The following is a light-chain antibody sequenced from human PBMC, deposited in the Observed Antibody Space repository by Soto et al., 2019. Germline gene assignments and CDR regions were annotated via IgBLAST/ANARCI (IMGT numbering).Light chain of an antibody. CDR2: IDD. CDR1: SSNIGSNP. CDR3: AAWDDSMDGWV. V-gene: IGLV1-44*01. Sequence: QSVLTQPPAASGTPGQKVTISCSGSSSNIGSNPVNWYRQLPATAPKLLIYIDDQRPSGVPDRFSGSKSDTSASLAISGLQSEDASDYYCAAWDDSMDGWVFGGGTQLTVL. J-gene: IGLJ3*02.